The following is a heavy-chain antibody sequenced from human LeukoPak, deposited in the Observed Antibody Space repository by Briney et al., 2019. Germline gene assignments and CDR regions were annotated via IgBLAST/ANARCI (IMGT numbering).Heavy chain of an antibody. J-gene: IGHJ4*02. CDR1: GYTFTSYD. D-gene: IGHD6-13*01. Sequence: LWASVKVSCKASGYTFTSYDINWVRQATGQGLEWMGWINPNSGGTNYAQKFQGRVTMTRDTSISTAYMELSRLRSDDTAVYYCARIARGDDYWGQGTLVTVSS. V-gene: IGHV1-2*02. CDR3: ARIARGDDY. CDR2: INPNSGGT.